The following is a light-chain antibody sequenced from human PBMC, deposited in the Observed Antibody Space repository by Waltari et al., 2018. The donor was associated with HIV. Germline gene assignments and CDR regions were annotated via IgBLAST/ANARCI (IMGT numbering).Light chain of an antibody. Sequence: QSALTQPASVSGSPGQSITLSCTGSSSDVGGFDFVSWYQQHPGQSPKLIIYDVIERPSGVSNRFSASKSGNTASLTISGLQPEDEADYYCCSFIGRSTLIFGGGTKVTVV. CDR3: CSFIGRSTLI. J-gene: IGLJ2*01. CDR1: SSDVGGFDF. CDR2: DVI. V-gene: IGLV2-23*02.